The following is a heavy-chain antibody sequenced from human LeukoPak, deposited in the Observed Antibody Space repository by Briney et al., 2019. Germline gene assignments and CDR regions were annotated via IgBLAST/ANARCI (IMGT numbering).Heavy chain of an antibody. V-gene: IGHV1-69*13. CDR1: GGTFSSYA. J-gene: IGHJ4*02. D-gene: IGHD3-10*01. CDR3: ASMVRGVISLVYFDY. Sequence: GASVKVSRKASGGTFSSYAISWVRQAPGPGLEWMGGIIPIFGTANYAQKFQGRVTITADESTSTAYMELSSLRSEDTAVYYCASMVRGVISLVYFDYWGQGTLVTVSS. CDR2: IIPIFGTA.